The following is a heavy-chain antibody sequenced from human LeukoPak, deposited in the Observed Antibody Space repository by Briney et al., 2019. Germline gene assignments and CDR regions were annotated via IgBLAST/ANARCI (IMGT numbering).Heavy chain of an antibody. CDR3: ARNRAEWELPYYYYYYYMDV. Sequence: SETLSLTCAVYGGSFSGYYWSWIRQPPGKGLEWIGEINHSGSTNYNPSLKSRVTISVDTSKNQFSLKLSSVTAADTAVYYCARNRAEWELPYYYYYYYMDVWGKGTTVTVSS. V-gene: IGHV4-34*01. D-gene: IGHD1-26*01. CDR2: INHSGST. CDR1: GGSFSGYY. J-gene: IGHJ6*03.